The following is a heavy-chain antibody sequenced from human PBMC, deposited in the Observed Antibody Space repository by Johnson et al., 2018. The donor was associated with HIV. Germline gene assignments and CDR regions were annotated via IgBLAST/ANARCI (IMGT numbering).Heavy chain of an antibody. Sequence: EVQLVESGGGLVQPGGSLRLSCAASGFTFSSHWMNWVRQAPGKGLFWVARISVDVTDTAYADSVKGRFTITRDNAENTLYLQMNSLRAEDTAVYYCARPVTGTNIFDMWGQGTMVTVSS. V-gene: IGHV3-74*02. D-gene: IGHD1-7*01. CDR2: ISVDVTDT. CDR1: GFTFSSHW. CDR3: ARPVTGTNIFDM. J-gene: IGHJ3*02.